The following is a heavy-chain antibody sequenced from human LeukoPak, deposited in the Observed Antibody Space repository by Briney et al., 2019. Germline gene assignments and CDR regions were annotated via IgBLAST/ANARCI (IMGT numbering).Heavy chain of an antibody. D-gene: IGHD4-17*01. J-gene: IGHJ4*02. V-gene: IGHV4-61*01. Sequence: SETLSLTCAVSGGSVSSGSYYWCWIRQPPGKGLEWIGYIYYSGSTNYNPSLKSRVTISVDTSKNQFSLKLSSVTAADTAVYYCARETYGRYFDYWGQGTLVTVSS. CDR1: GGSVSSGSYY. CDR2: IYYSGST. CDR3: ARETYGRYFDY.